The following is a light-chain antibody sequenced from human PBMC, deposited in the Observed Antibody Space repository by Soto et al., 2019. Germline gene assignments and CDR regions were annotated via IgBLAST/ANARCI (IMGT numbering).Light chain of an antibody. CDR3: QQYNIDPLT. CDR1: QTLSVW. CDR2: DVS. Sequence: DVQMTKSPSTLSASVGDRVTITCRASQTLSVWLAWYQQKPGQAPNLLIYDVSTLGSGVPSRFSGSGSGTDFTLTIDNLQPDDFATYYCQQYNIDPLTFGGGTKVDIK. V-gene: IGKV1-5*01. J-gene: IGKJ4*01.